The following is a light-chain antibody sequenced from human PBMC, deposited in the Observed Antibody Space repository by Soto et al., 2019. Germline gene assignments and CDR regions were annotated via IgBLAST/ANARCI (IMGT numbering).Light chain of an antibody. J-gene: IGKJ5*01. CDR2: DVS. CDR3: QQYDNLFPT. CDR1: QSISSY. Sequence: DIQMTQSPSSLSASVGDRVTITCRASQSISSYLNWYQQKPGKAPKLLIYDVSNLEPGVPSRFGGSGSGTDFIFTISSLQPEDIATYYCQQYDNLFPTFGQGTRLEIK. V-gene: IGKV1-33*01.